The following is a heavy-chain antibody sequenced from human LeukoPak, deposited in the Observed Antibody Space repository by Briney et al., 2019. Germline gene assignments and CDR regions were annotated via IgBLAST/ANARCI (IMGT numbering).Heavy chain of an antibody. CDR1: GFTFSSYA. D-gene: IGHD3-10*01. V-gene: IGHV3-30-3*01. CDR3: ARGRDLGSRGWFDP. Sequence: GGSLRLSCAASGFTFSSYAMHWVRQAPGKGLEWVAVISYDGSNKYYADSVKGRFTISRDNSKNMLYLQMNSLRAEDTAVYYCARGRDLGSRGWFDPWGQGTLVTVSS. J-gene: IGHJ5*02. CDR2: ISYDGSNK.